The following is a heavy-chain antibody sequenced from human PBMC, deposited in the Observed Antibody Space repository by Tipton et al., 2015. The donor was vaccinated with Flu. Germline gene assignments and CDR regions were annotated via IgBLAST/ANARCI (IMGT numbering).Heavy chain of an antibody. D-gene: IGHD3-9*01. V-gene: IGHV4-34*01. CDR1: GGSFSGYY. J-gene: IGHJ2*01. Sequence: LVQPSETLSLTCAVYGGSFSGYYWSWIRQPPGKGLEWIGEINHSGSTNYNPSLKSRVTISVDTSKNQFSLKLSSVTAADTAVYYCARVGYDILTGYSSPHWYFDLWGRGTLVTVSS. CDR3: ARVGYDILTGYSSPHWYFDL. CDR2: INHSGST.